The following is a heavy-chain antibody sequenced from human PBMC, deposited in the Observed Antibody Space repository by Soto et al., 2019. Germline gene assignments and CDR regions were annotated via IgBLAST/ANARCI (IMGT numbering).Heavy chain of an antibody. D-gene: IGHD2-21*01. Sequence: QVQLQESGPGLVKPSETLSLTCPVSGGSISSYYWSWIRQPPGKGLEWIGYIYYSGSTNYNPSLKSRVTISVDTSKNQFSLKLSSVTAADTAVYYCARRCGTVFDYWGQGTLVTVSS. V-gene: IGHV4-59*01. CDR1: GGSISSYY. CDR2: IYYSGST. J-gene: IGHJ4*02. CDR3: ARRCGTVFDY.